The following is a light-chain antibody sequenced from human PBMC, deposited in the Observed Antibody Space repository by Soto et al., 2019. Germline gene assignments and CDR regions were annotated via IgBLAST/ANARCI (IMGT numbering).Light chain of an antibody. CDR3: QTWGTGIGGT. CDR1: SGHTTYA. CDR2: LNSDGSH. V-gene: IGLV4-69*01. Sequence: QSVLTQSPSASASLGASVKPTCTLSSGHTTYAIAWHQQQPEKGPRYLMRLNSDGSHNKGDGIPDRFSGSSSGAERYLIISSLQSEDEADYYCQTWGTGIGGTFGGGTKLTVL. J-gene: IGLJ3*02.